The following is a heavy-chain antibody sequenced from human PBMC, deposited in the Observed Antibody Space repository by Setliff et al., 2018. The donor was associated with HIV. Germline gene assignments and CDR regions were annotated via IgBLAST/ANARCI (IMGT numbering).Heavy chain of an antibody. D-gene: IGHD3-22*01. CDR2: VDTEDGET. CDR1: GYSFTDYY. V-gene: IGHV1-69-2*01. J-gene: IGHJ3*02. Sequence: GASMKVSCKASGYSFTDYYMHWVQQAPGKGLEWMGRVDTEDGETIYGEKFHGRVTITADTSTDTAYMELSSLRSEDTAVYYCARDTEMITTTDAFDIWGPGTMVTVSS. CDR3: ARDTEMITTTDAFDI.